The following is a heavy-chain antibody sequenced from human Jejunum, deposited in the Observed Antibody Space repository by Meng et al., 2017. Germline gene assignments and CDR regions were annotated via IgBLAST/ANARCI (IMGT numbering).Heavy chain of an antibody. CDR3: ARDTAGFGP. Sequence: HLQESVPALGKSSEPLSLAGAVSGGYISTAGYCWGWIRQSPGKGLDWIGSIFYSGTTYYNPSLKSRVTISIDTSKNQFSLKMNSVTAADTAVYYCARDTAGFGPWGQGTLVTVSS. V-gene: IGHV4-39*07. J-gene: IGHJ5*02. D-gene: IGHD6-13*01. CDR2: IFYSGTT. CDR1: GGYISTAGYC.